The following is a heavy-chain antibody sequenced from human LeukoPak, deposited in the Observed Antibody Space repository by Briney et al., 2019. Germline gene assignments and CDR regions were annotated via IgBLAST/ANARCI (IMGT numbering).Heavy chain of an antibody. CDR2: IYPGDSDT. D-gene: IGHD2-21*02. V-gene: IGHV5-51*01. Sequence: KSGESLKISCKASGYSFANYWIGWVRQMPGKGLEWMGMIYPGDSDTRYSPSFQGQVTISADKSIRVAYLQWSSLRASDTAMYYCTRLDAVTATEFEGWGQGTLVTVSS. CDR3: TRLDAVTATEFEG. CDR1: GYSFANYW. J-gene: IGHJ4*02.